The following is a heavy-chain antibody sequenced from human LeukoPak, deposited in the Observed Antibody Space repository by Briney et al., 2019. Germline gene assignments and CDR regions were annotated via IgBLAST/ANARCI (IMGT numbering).Heavy chain of an antibody. CDR3: ARRGAVAGTTDY. Sequence: PGGSLRLSRAASGFTFSSYSMNWVRQAPGKGLEWVSYITSSSNTIYYADSVKGRFTISRDNAKNSLYLQMNSLRAEDTAIYYCARRGAVAGTTDYWGQGTLVTVSS. J-gene: IGHJ4*02. D-gene: IGHD6-19*01. V-gene: IGHV3-48*04. CDR1: GFTFSSYS. CDR2: ITSSSNTI.